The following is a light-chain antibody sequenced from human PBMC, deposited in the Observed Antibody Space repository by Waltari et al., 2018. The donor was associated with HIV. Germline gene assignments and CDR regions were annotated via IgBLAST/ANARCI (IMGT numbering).Light chain of an antibody. CDR3: ASWDDSLSALL. CDR2: SDN. J-gene: IGLJ2*01. Sequence: QSVLTQPPSASGTPGQRVTISCSGSSSNIGSNAVTWFQHLSGTAPRLLIHSDNQRPSGVPDRVSGSKSGTSASLAITGLQSEDEAVYYCASWDDSLSALLFGGGTRLTVL. V-gene: IGLV1-44*01. CDR1: SSNIGSNA.